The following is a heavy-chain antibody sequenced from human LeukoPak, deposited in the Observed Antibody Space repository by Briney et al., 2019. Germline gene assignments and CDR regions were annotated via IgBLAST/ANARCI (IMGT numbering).Heavy chain of an antibody. CDR1: GFTFSSYW. J-gene: IGHJ4*02. V-gene: IGHV3-74*01. CDR2: INSDGSST. D-gene: IGHD3-10*01. Sequence: GGSLRLSCAASGFTFSSYWMHWVRQAPGKGLVWVSRINSDGSSTSYADSVKGRFTISRDNAKNTLYLQMNSLRAEDTAVYYCARVVSLGSVSWFGELIGNPAAGHFDYWGQGTLVTVSS. CDR3: ARVVSLGSVSWFGELIGNPAAGHFDY.